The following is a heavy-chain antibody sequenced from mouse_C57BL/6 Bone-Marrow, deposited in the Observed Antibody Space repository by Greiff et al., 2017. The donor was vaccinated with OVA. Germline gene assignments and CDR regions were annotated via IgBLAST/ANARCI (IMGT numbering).Heavy chain of an antibody. D-gene: IGHD1-1*01. CDR1: GYTFTDYY. J-gene: IGHJ1*03. CDR3: SRGYYPGCFDV. Sequence: VQLQQSGPELVKPGASVKISCKASGYTFTDYYMNWVKQSPGQGLEWIGDINPNNGGTSYNQKFKGKATLTVDKSSSTAYMELRSLTSEDSAVYYFSRGYYPGCFDVWGTGTTVTVSS. V-gene: IGHV1-26*01. CDR2: INPNNGGT.